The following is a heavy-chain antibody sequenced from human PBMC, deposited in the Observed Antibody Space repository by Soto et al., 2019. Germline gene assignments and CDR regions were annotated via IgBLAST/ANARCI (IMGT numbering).Heavy chain of an antibody. V-gene: IGHV1-8*01. CDR3: ARGLYYDSSGSDDAFDI. CDR2: MNPNSGNT. D-gene: IGHD3-22*01. Sequence: QVHLVQSGAEVKKPGASVKVSCKASGYTFTSYDINWVRRATGQGLEWMGWMNPNSGNTGYTQKFQGRVTMARNTSISTAYMELSSLRSEDTAVYYCARGLYYDSSGSDDAFDIWGQGTMVTVSS. CDR1: GYTFTSYD. J-gene: IGHJ3*02.